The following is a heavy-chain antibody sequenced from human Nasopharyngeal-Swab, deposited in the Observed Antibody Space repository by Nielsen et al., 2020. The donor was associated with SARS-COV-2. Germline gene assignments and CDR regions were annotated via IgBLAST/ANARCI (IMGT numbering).Heavy chain of an antibody. Sequence: SLKIPCAASGFTNVIHWVRQAPGEALEWVAFIAHDASNEYYGDYVKGRFSISRDSSKNTLYLQMDSLRGEDTAVYYCARDAPAHYGAFYWGRGTLVTVSS. J-gene: IGHJ4*02. CDR1: GFTNV. CDR2: IAHDASNE. D-gene: IGHD4-17*01. V-gene: IGHV3-30*17. CDR3: ARDAPAHYGAFY.